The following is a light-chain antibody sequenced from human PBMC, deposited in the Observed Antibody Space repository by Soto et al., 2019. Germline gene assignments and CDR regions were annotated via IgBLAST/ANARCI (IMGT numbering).Light chain of an antibody. CDR1: QSVNHN. Sequence: EIVMTQSPATLSVSPGERATLSCRASQSVNHNFAWYQQRPGQAPRLLIYGAFTTASGIPARFSGSGSGTEFTLTISSLQSEDFAVYYCHQYNDWPYTFGQGTKLEIK. V-gene: IGKV3-15*01. CDR2: GAF. J-gene: IGKJ2*01. CDR3: HQYNDWPYT.